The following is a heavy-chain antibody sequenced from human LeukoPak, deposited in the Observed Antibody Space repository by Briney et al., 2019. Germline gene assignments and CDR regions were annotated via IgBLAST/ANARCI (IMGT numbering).Heavy chain of an antibody. Sequence: PSETLSLTCTVSSGSISDYYWSWIRQPPGKGLEWIGYIYYSGSTNYNPSLKSRVTISVDTSKNQFSLKLSSVTAADTAVYYCARRYCSSGSCYSSWFDPWGQGTLATVSS. CDR2: IYYSGST. V-gene: IGHV4-59*08. CDR3: ARRYCSSGSCYSSWFDP. D-gene: IGHD2-15*01. CDR1: SGSISDYY. J-gene: IGHJ5*02.